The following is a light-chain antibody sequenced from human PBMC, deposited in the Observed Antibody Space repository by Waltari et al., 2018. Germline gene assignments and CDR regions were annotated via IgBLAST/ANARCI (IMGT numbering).Light chain of an antibody. Sequence: EIVLTHSPLPLPVTPGDPPSLPCSPTQSLVYRNGDNYLAWYLQKPGQSPQLLIYLGSNRASGVPDRFSGSGSGTDFTLNITRVEAEDVGVYYCMHALQFPLTFGGGTKVEIK. CDR3: MHALQFPLT. J-gene: IGKJ4*01. V-gene: IGKV2-28*01. CDR2: LGS. CDR1: QSLVYRNGDNY.